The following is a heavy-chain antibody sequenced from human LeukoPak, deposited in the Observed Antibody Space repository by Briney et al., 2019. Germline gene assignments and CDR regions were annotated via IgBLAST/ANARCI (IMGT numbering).Heavy chain of an antibody. CDR3: ARGIAAAGTQGD. CDR2: ISGSGGST. V-gene: IGHV3-23*01. J-gene: IGHJ4*02. CDR1: GFTFSSYA. Sequence: PGGSLRLSCAASGFTFSSYAMSWVRQAPGKGLEWVSAISGSGGSTYYADSVKGRFTISRDNAKNSLYLQMNSLRAEDTAVYYCARGIAAAGTQGDWGQGTLVTVSS. D-gene: IGHD6-13*01.